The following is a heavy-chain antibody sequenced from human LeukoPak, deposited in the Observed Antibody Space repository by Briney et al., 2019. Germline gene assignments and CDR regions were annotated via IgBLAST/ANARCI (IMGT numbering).Heavy chain of an antibody. CDR3: ANILGGWYGPFDY. CDR1: GYSFSSYW. V-gene: IGHV5-51*01. CDR2: IYPGDSDT. J-gene: IGHJ4*02. D-gene: IGHD6-19*01. Sequence: GESLKISCKGSGYSFSSYWIGRVRQMPGKGLECMGIIYPGDSDTRYSLSFQGQVTISADKSISTAYLQWSSLKASDTAMYYCANILGGWYGPFDYWGQGTLVTVSS.